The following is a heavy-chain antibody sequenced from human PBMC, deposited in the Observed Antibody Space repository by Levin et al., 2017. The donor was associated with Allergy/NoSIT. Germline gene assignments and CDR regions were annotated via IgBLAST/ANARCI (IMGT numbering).Heavy chain of an antibody. CDR2: IYYSGST. D-gene: IGHD6-13*01. CDR1: GGSITNYY. V-gene: IGHV4-59*01. Sequence: ESLKISCTVSGGSITNYYWSWIRQPPGKGLEWIGYIYYSGSTNYNPSLKSRVTISVDTSKNQFSLKLSSVTAADSAVYYCARDRTIAAAGGGHYYYGMDVWGQGTTVTVSS. J-gene: IGHJ6*02. CDR3: ARDRTIAAAGGGHYYYGMDV.